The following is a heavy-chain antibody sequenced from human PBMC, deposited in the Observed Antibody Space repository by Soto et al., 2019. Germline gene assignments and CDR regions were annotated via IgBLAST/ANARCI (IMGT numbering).Heavy chain of an antibody. J-gene: IGHJ6*02. V-gene: IGHV4-4*02. CDR2: IYHSGST. CDR1: GGSISSSNW. D-gene: IGHD2-2*01. CDR3: ARDAPLGYCSSTSCSPGDYYYYGMDV. Sequence: QVQLQESGPGLVKPSGTLSLTCAVSGGSISSSNWWSWVRQPPGKGLEWIGEIYHSGSTNYNPSLRSRVTISVDKSKNQFALKLGSVTAADTAVYYCARDAPLGYCSSTSCSPGDYYYYGMDVWGQGTTVTVSS.